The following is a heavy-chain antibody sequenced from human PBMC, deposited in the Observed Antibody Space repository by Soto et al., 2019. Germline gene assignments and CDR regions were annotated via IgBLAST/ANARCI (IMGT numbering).Heavy chain of an antibody. J-gene: IGHJ6*02. CDR2: ISYDGSNK. D-gene: IGHD6-13*01. CDR1: GFTFSSYG. CDR3: AKDPEYSSSLSRSYYYGMDV. V-gene: IGHV3-30*18. Sequence: HPGGSLRLSCAASGFTFSSYGMRWVRQAPGKGLEWVAVISYDGSNKYYADSVKGRFTISRDNSKNTLYLQMNSLRAEDTAVYYCAKDPEYSSSLSRSYYYGMDVWGQGTTVTVS.